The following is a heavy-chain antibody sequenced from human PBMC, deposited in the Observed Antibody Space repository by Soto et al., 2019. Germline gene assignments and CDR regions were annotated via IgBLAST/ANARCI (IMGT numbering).Heavy chain of an antibody. CDR2: ISSSSSYI. D-gene: IGHD6-19*01. Sequence: EVQLVESGGGLVKPGGSLRLSCAASGFTFSRYSINWVRQAPGKGLEWVSSISSSSSYIYYADSVKGRFTISRDNAKNSLHLQMNSLRAEDTAVYYCAREGGSGWYYFDYWGQGTLVTVSS. CDR1: GFTFSRYS. CDR3: AREGGSGWYYFDY. J-gene: IGHJ4*02. V-gene: IGHV3-21*01.